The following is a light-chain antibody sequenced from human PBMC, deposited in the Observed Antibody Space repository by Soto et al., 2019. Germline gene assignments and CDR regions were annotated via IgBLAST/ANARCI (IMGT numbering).Light chain of an antibody. CDR2: GAS. Sequence: EIVLTQSPGTLSLSPGERATLSCRASQSVRSSYLAWYQQKPGLAPRLLIYGASSRATGIPDRFSGSGSGTDFTLTITRLEPEDFAVYYCHQYGCSPSGTFGQGTRLEIK. CDR1: QSVRSSY. J-gene: IGKJ5*01. V-gene: IGKV3-20*01. CDR3: HQYGCSPSGT.